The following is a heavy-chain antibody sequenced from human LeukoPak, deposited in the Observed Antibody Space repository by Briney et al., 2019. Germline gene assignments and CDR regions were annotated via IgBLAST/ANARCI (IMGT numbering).Heavy chain of an antibody. CDR3: AKANGPFDY. Sequence: GGSLRLSCAASGFTFSSYGMHWVRQAPGKGLEWVAFIRYDGSNKFYADSVKARFTISRDNAKNSLYLQMNSLRAEDTALYYCAKANGPFDYWGQGTLVTVSS. D-gene: IGHD2-8*01. J-gene: IGHJ4*02. CDR1: GFTFSSYG. V-gene: IGHV3-30*02. CDR2: IRYDGSNK.